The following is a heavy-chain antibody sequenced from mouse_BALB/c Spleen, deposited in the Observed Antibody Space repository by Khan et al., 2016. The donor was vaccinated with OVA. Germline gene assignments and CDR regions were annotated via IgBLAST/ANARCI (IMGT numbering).Heavy chain of an antibody. Sequence: VQLKESGPGLVKPSQTVSLTCTVTGISITSGNYRWSWIRQFPGNKLEWIGNIYYSGTVTYNPSLTSRTTITRATSKNHFFLEMNSLTAEDTATYYCARDYGSLYWYFDVWGAGTTVTVSS. CDR1: GISITSGNYR. J-gene: IGHJ1*01. D-gene: IGHD1-1*01. CDR3: ARDYGSLYWYFDV. V-gene: IGHV3-5*02. CDR2: IYYSGTV.